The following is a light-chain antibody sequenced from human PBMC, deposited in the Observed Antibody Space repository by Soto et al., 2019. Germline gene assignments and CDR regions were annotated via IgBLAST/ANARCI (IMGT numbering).Light chain of an antibody. Sequence: EIVFTQSPGTLSLSPGERATLSCRARQSVSSSYLAWYQQKPGQAPRLLIYGASSRATGIPDRFSGSGSGTDFTLTISRXEPEDFAVYYCQQYGSSSWTFGQGTKVDIK. CDR2: GAS. CDR3: QQYGSSSWT. J-gene: IGKJ1*01. CDR1: QSVSSSY. V-gene: IGKV3-20*01.